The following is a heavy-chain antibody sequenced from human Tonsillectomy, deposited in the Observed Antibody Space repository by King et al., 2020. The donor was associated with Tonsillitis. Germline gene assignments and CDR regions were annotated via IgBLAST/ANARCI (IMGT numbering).Heavy chain of an antibody. CDR3: ATGAPGIAVAGSAAFDY. CDR1: GFTFSSYA. D-gene: IGHD6-19*01. V-gene: IGHV3-23*04. Sequence: VQLVESGGGLVQPGGSLRLSCAASGFTFSSYAMSWVRQAPGKGLEWVSGISGSGGSTYYADSVKDRFTISRDNSKNTLYLQMNSLRAEDTAVYYCATGAPGIAVAGSAAFDYWGQGTLVTVSS. CDR2: ISGSGGST. J-gene: IGHJ4*02.